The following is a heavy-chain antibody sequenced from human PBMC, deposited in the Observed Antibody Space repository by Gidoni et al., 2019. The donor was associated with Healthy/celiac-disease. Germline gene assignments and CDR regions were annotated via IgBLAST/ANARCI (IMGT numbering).Heavy chain of an antibody. CDR2: IRSKAYGGTT. D-gene: IGHD3-22*01. CDR3: TRDGDYYDSSGYYWYFDL. Sequence: EVQLVESGGGLVQPGRSLRLSCTASGFTFGAYAMSWVRQAPGKGLEWLGFIRSKAYGGTTEYAASVKGRFTISRDDSKSIAYLQMNSLKTEDTAVYYCTRDGDYYDSSGYYWYFDLWGRGTLVTVSS. J-gene: IGHJ2*01. CDR1: GFTFGAYA. V-gene: IGHV3-49*04.